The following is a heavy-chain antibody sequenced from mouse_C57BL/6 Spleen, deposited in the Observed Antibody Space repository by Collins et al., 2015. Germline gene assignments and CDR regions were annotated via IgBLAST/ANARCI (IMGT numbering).Heavy chain of an antibody. Sequence: QIQLVQSGPELKEPGETVKISCKASGYTFTTYGMSWVKQAPGKGLKWMGWINTYSGVPTYADDFKGRFAFSLETSASTAYLQINNLKNEDTATYFCARSSDSSGYYAMDYWGQGTSVTVSS. V-gene: IGHV9-3*01. CDR3: ARSSDSSGYYAMDY. CDR1: GYTFTTYG. D-gene: IGHD3-2*02. CDR2: INTYSGVP. J-gene: IGHJ4*01.